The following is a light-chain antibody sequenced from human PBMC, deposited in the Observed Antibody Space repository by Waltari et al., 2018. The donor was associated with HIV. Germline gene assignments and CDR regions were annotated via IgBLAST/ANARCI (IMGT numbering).Light chain of an antibody. CDR2: QDN. V-gene: IGLV3-1*01. Sequence: SFVVTQSPSVSVSPGQSATLTCSGAQLRDRYASWYHQKLSQSPLLVIYQDNKRPSGIPDRFSGSNSGNTATLTISGTQPMDEADYFCQTWDSNTVVFGTGTKVTVL. CDR1: QLRDRY. CDR3: QTWDSNTVV. J-gene: IGLJ1*01.